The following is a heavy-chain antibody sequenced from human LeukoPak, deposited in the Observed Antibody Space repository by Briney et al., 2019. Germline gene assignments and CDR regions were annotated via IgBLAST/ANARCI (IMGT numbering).Heavy chain of an antibody. Sequence: PGGSQRLSCAASGFTFSGYWMSWLRQAPGKGLEWVANIKQDGSEKYYVDSVKGRFTISRDNAKNSLYLQMNSLRAEDTAVYYCARDRGFGQADVWGKGTTVTVSS. CDR1: GFTFSGYW. J-gene: IGHJ6*04. CDR3: ARDRGFGQADV. V-gene: IGHV3-7*01. CDR2: IKQDGSEK. D-gene: IGHD3-10*01.